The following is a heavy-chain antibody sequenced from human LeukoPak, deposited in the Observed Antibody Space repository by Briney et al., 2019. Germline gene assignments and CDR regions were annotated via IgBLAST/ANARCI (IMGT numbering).Heavy chain of an antibody. CDR1: GGSFSGYY. D-gene: IGHD4-17*01. CDR2: IYYSGST. V-gene: IGHV4-59*01. Sequence: SETLSLTCAVYGGSFSGYYWSWIRQPPGKGLEWIGYIYYSGSTNYNPSLKSRVTISVDTSKNQFSLKLSSVTAADTAVYYCARATVTTSSHDYWGQGTLVTVSS. CDR3: ARATVTTSSHDY. J-gene: IGHJ4*02.